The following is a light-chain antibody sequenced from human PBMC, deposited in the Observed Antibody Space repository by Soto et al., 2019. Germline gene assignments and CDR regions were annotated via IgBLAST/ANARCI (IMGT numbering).Light chain of an antibody. Sequence: EIVLTQSPGTLSLSPGERTTLSCRASQSVRSTYLAWYQQRPGQAPRLLIYGATSRATGIPDRFLGSGSGTDFTLTISRLEPEDFAVYFCQQYGSTPLTFGQGTKVEIK. J-gene: IGKJ1*01. CDR3: QQYGSTPLT. V-gene: IGKV3-20*01. CDR2: GAT. CDR1: QSVRSTY.